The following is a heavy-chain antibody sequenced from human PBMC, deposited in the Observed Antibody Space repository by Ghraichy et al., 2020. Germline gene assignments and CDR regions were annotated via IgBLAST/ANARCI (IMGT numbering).Heavy chain of an antibody. V-gene: IGHV3-74*01. J-gene: IGHJ4*02. D-gene: IGHD2-15*01. Sequence: GGSLRLSCAASGFTLSRYWMHWVRQVPGKGLVWVSRINSDGSSTIYADSVKGRFTISRDNAKNTLYLQMNSLRAEDTAVYYCAREYCSGGSCFFGTGGSHFDYWGRGTLVTVSS. CDR2: INSDGSST. CDR3: AREYCSGGSCFFGTGGSHFDY. CDR1: GFTLSRYW.